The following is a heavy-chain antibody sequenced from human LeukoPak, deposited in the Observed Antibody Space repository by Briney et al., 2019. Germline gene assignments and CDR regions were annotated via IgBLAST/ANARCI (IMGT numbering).Heavy chain of an antibody. Sequence: ASVKVSCKASGYTFTGYYMHWVRQAPGQGLEWMGWINPNSGGTNYAQKFQGRVTMTRDTSISTAYMELSRLRSDDTAVYYCARTGSTTLYYYYYMDVWGKGPTVTVSS. J-gene: IGHJ6*03. V-gene: IGHV1-2*02. D-gene: IGHD2-2*01. CDR3: ARTGSTTLYYYYYMDV. CDR1: GYTFTGYY. CDR2: INPNSGGT.